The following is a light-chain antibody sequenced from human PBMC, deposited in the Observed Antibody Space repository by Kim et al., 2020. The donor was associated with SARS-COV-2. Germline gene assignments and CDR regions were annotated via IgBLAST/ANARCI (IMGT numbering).Light chain of an antibody. J-gene: IGKJ2*01. CDR1: QSVSSSH. CDR3: QQFGSSYT. CDR2: GAS. V-gene: IGKV3-20*01. Sequence: EIVLTQSPGTLSLSPGERATLSCRASQSVSSSHLAWYQQKPGQAPRLLIYGASSRATGTPDRFSGSGSGTDFTLTISRLEPEDFAVYYWQQFGSSYTFGQGTKLEI.